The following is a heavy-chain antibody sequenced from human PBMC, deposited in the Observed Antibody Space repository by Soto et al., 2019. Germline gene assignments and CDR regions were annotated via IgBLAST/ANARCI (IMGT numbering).Heavy chain of an antibody. CDR1: PFTFSSYS. D-gene: IGHD3-9*01. J-gene: IGHJ5*02. CDR2: ISSSSSYI. Sequence: GGCLRLSWAPCPFTFSSYSMNWVRQAPGNGLEWVSSISSSSSYIYYADSVKGRFTISRDNAKNSLYLQMKSLRAEDTAVYYCARGPRISYDILTGYYRTNWFDTWGQGTLVTVSS. CDR3: ARGPRISYDILTGYYRTNWFDT. V-gene: IGHV3-21*01.